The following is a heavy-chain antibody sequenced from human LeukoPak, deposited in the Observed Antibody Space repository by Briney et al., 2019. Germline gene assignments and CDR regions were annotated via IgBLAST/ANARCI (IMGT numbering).Heavy chain of an antibody. Sequence: AGGSLRLSCAASGFTFSSYAMHWVRQAPGKGLEYVSAISSNGGSTYYANSVKGRFTISRDNSKNTLHLQMGSLRAEDMAVYYCARGFPYYYDSSGYSDYWGQGTLVTVSS. V-gene: IGHV3-64*01. CDR3: ARGFPYYYDSSGYSDY. D-gene: IGHD3-22*01. J-gene: IGHJ4*02. CDR2: ISSNGGST. CDR1: GFTFSSYA.